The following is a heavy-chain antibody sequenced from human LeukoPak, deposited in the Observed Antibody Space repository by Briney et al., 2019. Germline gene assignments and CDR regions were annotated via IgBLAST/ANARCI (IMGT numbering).Heavy chain of an antibody. J-gene: IGHJ4*02. CDR2: IKQDGSTK. D-gene: IGHD1-26*01. V-gene: IGHV3-7*01. CDR1: GFTFTNSL. Sequence: GGSLRLSCAASGFTFTNSLMAWARQAPGKGLEWVANIKQDGSTKHYADSLKGRFTISRDNPKNSLYLQMNSLRADDTAVYYCARDTDGSLDYWGQGILVTVAS. CDR3: ARDTDGSLDY.